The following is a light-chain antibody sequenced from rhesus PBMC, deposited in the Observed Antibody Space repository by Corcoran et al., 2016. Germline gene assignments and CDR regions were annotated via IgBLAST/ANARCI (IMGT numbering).Light chain of an antibody. V-gene: IGKV1-22*01. Sequence: DIQMTQSPSSLSATVGDTVTITCRASQGISSWLAWYQQKPGTAPKLLIYKASSLQSGVPSRVSGSRSGTDFTLTISSLQSVDFATYYCRQYSTAPWTFGRGTKVEIK. J-gene: IGKJ1*01. CDR1: QGISSW. CDR3: RQYSTAPWT. CDR2: KAS.